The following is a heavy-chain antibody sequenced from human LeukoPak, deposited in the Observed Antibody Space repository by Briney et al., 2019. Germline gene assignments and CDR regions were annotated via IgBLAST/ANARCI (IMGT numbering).Heavy chain of an antibody. CDR3: AKGQGSGWPFDY. CDR1: GFTFSSYG. V-gene: IGHV3-30*18. D-gene: IGHD6-19*01. CDR2: ISYDGSNK. J-gene: IGHJ4*02. Sequence: GGSLRLSCAASGFTFSSYGMHWVRQAPGKGLEWVAVISYDGSNKYYADSVKGRFTISRDNSKNTLYLQMNSLRAEDTAVYYCAKGQGSGWPFDYWGQGTLVTVSS.